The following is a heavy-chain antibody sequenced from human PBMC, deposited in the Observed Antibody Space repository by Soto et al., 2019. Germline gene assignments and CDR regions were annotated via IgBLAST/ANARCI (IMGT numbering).Heavy chain of an antibody. CDR3: ATLPVITMPFDY. CDR1: GGSVSSGSYY. V-gene: IGHV4-61*01. Sequence: SETLSPTCTVSGGSVSSGSYYWSWILHPPGKGLEWIGYIYYSGSTNYNPSLKSRVTISVDTSKNQFSLKLSSVTAADTAVYYCATLPVITMPFDYWGQGTLVTVSS. J-gene: IGHJ4*02. CDR2: IYYSGST. D-gene: IGHD3-22*01.